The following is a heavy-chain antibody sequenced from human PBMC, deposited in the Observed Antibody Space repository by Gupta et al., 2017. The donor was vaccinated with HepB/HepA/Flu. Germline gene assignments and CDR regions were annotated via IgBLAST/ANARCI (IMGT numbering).Heavy chain of an antibody. CDR3: ASLITIFGVVIPGDAFDI. D-gene: IGHD3-3*01. CDR1: GSTFSSYW. CDR2: IKQDGSEK. J-gene: IGHJ3*02. V-gene: IGHV3-7*01. Sequence: EVQLVESGGGLVQPGGSLRLSCAASGSTFSSYWMSWVRSAPGKGLEWVANIKQDGSEKYYVDSVKGRFTISRDNAKNSLYLQMNSLRAEDTAVYYCASLITIFGVVIPGDAFDIWGQGTMVTVSS.